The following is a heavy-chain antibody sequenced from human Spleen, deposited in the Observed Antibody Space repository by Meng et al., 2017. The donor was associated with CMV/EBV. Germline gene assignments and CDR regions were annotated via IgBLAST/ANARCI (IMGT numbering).Heavy chain of an antibody. J-gene: IGHJ4*02. Sequence: SGFTFSNNARHWVRQAPGKGLEWVAVIRYDGSRTYHVDSVKGRFTISRDNSKNTLYLDMNSLRGDDTAVYYCAKSPWAARPDGGFDYWGQGTLVTVSS. D-gene: IGHD6-6*01. CDR2: IRYDGSRT. V-gene: IGHV3-30*02. CDR1: GFTFSNNA. CDR3: AKSPWAARPDGGFDY.